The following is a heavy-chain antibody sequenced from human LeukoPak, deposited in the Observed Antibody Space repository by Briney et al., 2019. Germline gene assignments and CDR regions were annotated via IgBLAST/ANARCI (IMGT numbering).Heavy chain of an antibody. CDR2: ISPYNGNT. D-gene: IGHD2-15*01. J-gene: IGHJ4*02. V-gene: IGHV1-18*01. CDR3: ARDRPLYGWVGIGYYFDY. CDR1: GYTFTSYG. Sequence: GASVKVSCKASGYTFTSYGISWVRQAPGQGLEWMGWISPYNGNTNYAQKLQGRVTMTTDTSTSTAYMELRSLRSDDTAVYYCARDRPLYGWVGIGYYFDYWGQGTLVTVSS.